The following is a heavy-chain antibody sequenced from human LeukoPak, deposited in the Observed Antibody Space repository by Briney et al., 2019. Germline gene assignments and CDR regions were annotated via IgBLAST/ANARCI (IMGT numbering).Heavy chain of an antibody. Sequence: SETLSLTCTVSAGSISSDSYYWSWIRQPPGKGLEWIGYIYYSGSTNYNPSLKSRVTISVDTSKNQFSLKLSSVTAADTAVYYCARDWGVSARPGYMDVWGKGTTVTVSS. V-gene: IGHV4-61*01. J-gene: IGHJ6*03. CDR2: IYYSGST. CDR1: AGSISSDSYY. D-gene: IGHD6-6*01. CDR3: ARDWGVSARPGYMDV.